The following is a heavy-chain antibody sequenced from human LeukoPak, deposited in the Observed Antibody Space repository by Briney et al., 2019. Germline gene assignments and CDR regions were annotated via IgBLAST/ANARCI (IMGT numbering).Heavy chain of an antibody. V-gene: IGHV3-74*01. CDR1: GLTFSSNW. CDR3: GRVGQRWELLS. J-gene: IGHJ4*02. CDR2: INSDGSST. D-gene: IGHD1-26*01. Sequence: GGSLRLSCAASGLTFSSNWMNWVRQAPGKGLVWVSHINSDGSSTSYADSVKGRFTISRDNAKNTLYLQVNSLRAEDTAVYYCGRVGQRWELLSWGQGTLVTVSS.